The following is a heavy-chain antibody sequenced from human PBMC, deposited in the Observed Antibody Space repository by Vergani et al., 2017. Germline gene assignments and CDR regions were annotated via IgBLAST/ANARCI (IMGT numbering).Heavy chain of an antibody. CDR2: INHSGST. D-gene: IGHD3-10*01. Sequence: QVQLQQWGAGLLKPSETLSLTCAVYGGSFSGYYWSWIRQPPGKGLEWIGEINHSGSTNYNPSLKSRVTISVDTSKNQFSLKLSSVTAADTAVYYCASDYYGSGSYSRLFDYWGQGTLVTVSS. V-gene: IGHV4-34*01. J-gene: IGHJ4*02. CDR3: ASDYYGSGSYSRLFDY. CDR1: GGSFSGYY.